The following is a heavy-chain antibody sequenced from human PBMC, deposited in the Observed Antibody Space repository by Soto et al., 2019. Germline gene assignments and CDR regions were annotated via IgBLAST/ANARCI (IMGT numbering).Heavy chain of an antibody. CDR3: ARGVTTVTTFDY. CDR2: IYHSGST. Sequence: QLQLQESGSGLVKPSQTLSLTCAVSGGSISSGGYSCNWIRQPPGKGLEWIGYIYHSGSTYYNPSLKSRVTISVDRSKNQFSLKRSSVTAADTAVYYCARGVTTVTTFDYWGQGTLVTVSS. D-gene: IGHD4-17*01. V-gene: IGHV4-30-2*01. CDR1: GGSISSGGYS. J-gene: IGHJ4*02.